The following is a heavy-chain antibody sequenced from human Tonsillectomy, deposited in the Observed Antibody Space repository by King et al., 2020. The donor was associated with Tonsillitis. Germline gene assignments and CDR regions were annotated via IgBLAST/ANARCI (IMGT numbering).Heavy chain of an antibody. CDR3: ARVPDSNYVDY. J-gene: IGHJ4*02. CDR1: GGSISSSSYY. Sequence: QLQESGPGLVKPSETLSLTCTVSGGSISSSSYYWGWIRQPPGKGLEGIGSIYYSGSTYYNPSLKSRVTISVDTSKNQFSLKLSSVTAADTAVYYCARVPDSNYVDYWGQGTLVTVSS. CDR2: IYYSGST. V-gene: IGHV4-39*01. D-gene: IGHD4-11*01.